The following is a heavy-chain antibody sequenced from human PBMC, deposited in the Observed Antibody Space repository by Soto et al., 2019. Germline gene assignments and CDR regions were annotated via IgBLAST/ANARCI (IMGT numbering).Heavy chain of an antibody. D-gene: IGHD2-2*01. J-gene: IGHJ6*02. Sequence: ASVKVSCKASGGTFSSYAISWVRQAPGQGLEWMGGIIPIFGTANYAQKFRDRVTITADESTSTAYLELTSLTSEDTAIYYCVFGDCTSSSCSYYFYGLDVWGQGTTVTVSS. CDR1: GGTFSSYA. CDR3: VFGDCTSSSCSYYFYGLDV. CDR2: IIPIFGTA. V-gene: IGHV1-69*13.